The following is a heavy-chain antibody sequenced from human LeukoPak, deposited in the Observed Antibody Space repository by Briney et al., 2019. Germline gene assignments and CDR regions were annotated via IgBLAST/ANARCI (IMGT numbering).Heavy chain of an antibody. V-gene: IGHV3-7*01. J-gene: IGHJ4*01. Sequence: GGFLRLSCAVSGFTFTDYWMNWVRQAPGKGLEWVASIRQGGSEKTYVDSVKGRFTISRDNTKNSLSLQVNSLRVEDTAVYYCARDGTAAGLYFDLWGQGTLVTVSS. CDR3: ARDGTAAGLYFDL. D-gene: IGHD6-13*01. CDR1: GFTFTDYW. CDR2: IRQGGSEK.